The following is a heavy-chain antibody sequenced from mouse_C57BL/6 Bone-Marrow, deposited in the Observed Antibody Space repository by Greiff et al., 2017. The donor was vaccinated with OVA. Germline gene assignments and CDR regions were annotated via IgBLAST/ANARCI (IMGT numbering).Heavy chain of an antibody. D-gene: IGHD1-1*01. CDR1: GYTFSDYY. CDR2: INYDGSST. V-gene: IGHV5-16*01. J-gene: IGHJ4*01. CDR3: ERDTSHTLVAPYAMDY. Sequence: EVQLVEPEGGLVQPGSSMKLSCTASGYTFSDYYMAWVRQGPEKGLEWVGKINYDGSSTNYMESLKSRVIISRDNAKNILYLQMSSLKSEDTATYYCERDTSHTLVAPYAMDYWGQGTSVTVSS.